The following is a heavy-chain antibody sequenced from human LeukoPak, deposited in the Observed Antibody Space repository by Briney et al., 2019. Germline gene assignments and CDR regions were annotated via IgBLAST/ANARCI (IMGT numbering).Heavy chain of an antibody. Sequence: GGSLRLSCAASGFTFNRYSMNWVRQAPGKGLEWVSYISSSSDSIYYADSVKGRFTISRDNAKDSLYLHMNSLRAEDTAVYYCARQVVPAAITFDYWGQGTLVTVSS. D-gene: IGHD2-2*01. J-gene: IGHJ4*02. V-gene: IGHV3-48*04. CDR2: ISSSSDSI. CDR1: GFTFNRYS. CDR3: ARQVVPAAITFDY.